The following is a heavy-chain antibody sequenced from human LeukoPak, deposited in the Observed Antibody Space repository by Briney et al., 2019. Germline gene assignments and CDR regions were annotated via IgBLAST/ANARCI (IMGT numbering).Heavy chain of an antibody. Sequence: ASVKVSCKASGYTFTSYGISWVRQAPGQGLEWMGWISAYNGNTNYAQKLQGRVTMTTDTSTSTAYMELRSLRSDDTAVYYCARDLSGCCSGGSCSMPGYWGQGTLVTVSS. D-gene: IGHD2-15*01. V-gene: IGHV1-18*01. J-gene: IGHJ4*02. CDR3: ARDLSGCCSGGSCSMPGY. CDR2: ISAYNGNT. CDR1: GYTFTSYG.